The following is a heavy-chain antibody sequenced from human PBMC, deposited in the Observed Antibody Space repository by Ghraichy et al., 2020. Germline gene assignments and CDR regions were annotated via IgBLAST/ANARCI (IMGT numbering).Heavy chain of an antibody. V-gene: IGHV1-2*02. CDR2: INPNSGGT. CDR1: GYTFTGYY. D-gene: IGHD1-14*01. CDR3: ARGSRRSGPYYYGMDV. J-gene: IGHJ6*02. Sequence: ASVKVSCKASGYTFTGYYMHWVRQAPGQGLEWMGWINPNSGGTNYAQKFQGRVTMTRDTSISTAYMELSRLRSDDTAVYYCARGSRRSGPYYYGMDVWGQGTTVTVSS.